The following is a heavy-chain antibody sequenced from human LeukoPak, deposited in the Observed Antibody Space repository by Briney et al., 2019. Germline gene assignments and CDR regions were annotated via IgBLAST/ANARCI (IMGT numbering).Heavy chain of an antibody. D-gene: IGHD6-6*01. CDR3: ATPTELLIAARPDYYYMDV. CDR1: GFTFSSYW. J-gene: IGHJ6*03. V-gene: IGHV3-74*01. CDR2: INSDGSST. Sequence: GGSLRLSCAASGFTFSSYWMHWVRQAPGKGLVWVSRINSDGSSTSYADSVKGRFTISRDNAKNSLYLQMNSLRAEDTAVYYCATPTELLIAARPDYYYMDVWGKGTTVTVSS.